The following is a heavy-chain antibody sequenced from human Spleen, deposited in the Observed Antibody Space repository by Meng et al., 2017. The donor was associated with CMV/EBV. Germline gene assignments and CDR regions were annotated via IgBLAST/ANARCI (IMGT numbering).Heavy chain of an antibody. J-gene: IGHJ4*02. CDR2: IHPHRGDT. CDR3: ARDNNWGPDY. Sequence: KVSCKASGYTFTSYGISWVRQAPGQGLEWMGWIHPHRGDTNYAQQFQGRVTLTRDTSINTGYMELTRLTSDDTAVYYCARDNNWGPDYWGQGTLVTVSS. CDR1: GYTFTSYG. V-gene: IGHV1-2*02. D-gene: IGHD7-27*01.